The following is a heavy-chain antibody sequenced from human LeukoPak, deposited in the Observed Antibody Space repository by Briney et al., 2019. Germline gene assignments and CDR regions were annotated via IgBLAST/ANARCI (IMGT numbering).Heavy chain of an antibody. CDR3: ARGPIFWPFDF. V-gene: IGHV1-8*03. Sequence: ASVRVSCTASGYTFTGYYMHWVRQAPGQGLEWMGWMNPNSANTGYAQRFQGRVTITRNTSISTAYMELSSLRSEDTAIYYCARGPIFWPFDFWGQGTLVTVSS. J-gene: IGHJ4*02. CDR1: GYTFTGYY. CDR2: MNPNSANT. D-gene: IGHD3-9*01.